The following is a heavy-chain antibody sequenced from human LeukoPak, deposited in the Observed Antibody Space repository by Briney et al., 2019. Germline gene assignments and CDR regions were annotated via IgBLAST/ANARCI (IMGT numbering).Heavy chain of an antibody. J-gene: IGHJ6*03. CDR2: MNPNSGNT. Sequence: GASVKVSCKASGYTFTSYDSNWVRQATGQGLEWMGWMNPNSGNTGYAQKFQGRVTITGNTSISTAYMELSSLRSEDTAVYYCARGRANYYYYYMDVWGKGTTVTVSS. CDR3: ARGRANYYYYYMDV. CDR1: GYTFTSYD. V-gene: IGHV1-8*03.